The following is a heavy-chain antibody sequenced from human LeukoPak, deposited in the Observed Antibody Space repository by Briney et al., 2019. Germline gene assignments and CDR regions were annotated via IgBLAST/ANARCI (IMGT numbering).Heavy chain of an antibody. J-gene: IGHJ4*02. D-gene: IGHD1-26*01. V-gene: IGHV3-23*01. CDR2: IDGSDGAS. CDR1: GFRFSSYV. CDR3: ARVDSGNYDY. Sequence: GGSLRLSCAASGFRFSSYVMSWVRQAPGKGLEYVSSIDGSDGASYYADSVKGRFTISRDNSKNTLFLQMNSLRVEDTAVYYSARVDSGNYDYWGQGTLLTVSS.